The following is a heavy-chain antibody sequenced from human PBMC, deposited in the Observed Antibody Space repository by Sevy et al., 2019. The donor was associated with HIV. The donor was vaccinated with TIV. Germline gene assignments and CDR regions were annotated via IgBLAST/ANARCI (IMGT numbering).Heavy chain of an antibody. D-gene: IGHD5-12*01. CDR3: ARGHRWLQLLDYYYGLDV. J-gene: IGHJ6*02. V-gene: IGHV3-7*01. CDR2: IKQDGSEK. CDR1: GFTFSSYW. Sequence: GGSLRLSCAASGFTFSSYWMSWVRQAPGKGLEWVANIKQDGSEKCYLDSVKGRFTISRDNAKNSLYLQMNSLRAEDTAVYHCARGHRWLQLLDYYYGLDVWGQGTTVTVSS.